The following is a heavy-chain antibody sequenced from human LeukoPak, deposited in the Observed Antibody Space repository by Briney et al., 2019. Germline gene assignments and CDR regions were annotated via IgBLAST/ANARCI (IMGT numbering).Heavy chain of an antibody. V-gene: IGHV1-69*13. CDR1: GYTLTELS. CDR2: IIPIFGTA. Sequence: ASVKVSCKVSGYTLTELSMHWVRQAPGKGLEWMGGIIPIFGTANYAQKFQGRVTITADESTSTAYMELSSLRSEDTAGYYCAGRRGSYGSGGYGAFDIWGEGTMLTVSS. D-gene: IGHD3-10*01. CDR3: AGRRGSYGSGGYGAFDI. J-gene: IGHJ3*02.